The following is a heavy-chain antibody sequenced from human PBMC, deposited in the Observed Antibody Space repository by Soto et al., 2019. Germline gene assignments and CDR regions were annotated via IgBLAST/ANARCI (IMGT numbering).Heavy chain of an antibody. Sequence: EVQLVESGGGLVQAGESVKLSCAASGFTFSGFAIHWVRQASGKGLEWIGRIKIRSYNYATAYTASLKGRFTLSRDDSKNTAYLQMSSLKTEDTAVYYCARVGAGADGYDSPPYYLDYWGQGTLVTVSS. J-gene: IGHJ4*02. CDR2: IKIRSYNYAT. CDR3: ARVGAGADGYDSPPYYLDY. CDR1: GFTFSGFA. V-gene: IGHV3-73*02. D-gene: IGHD3-22*01.